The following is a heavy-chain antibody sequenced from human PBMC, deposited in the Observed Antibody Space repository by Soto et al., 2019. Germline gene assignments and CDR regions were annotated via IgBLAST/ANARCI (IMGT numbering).Heavy chain of an antibody. Sequence: EVQLLESGGVLIQPGGSLRLSCVASGFTFSSYAMSWVRQAPGKGLEWVSTVISSGVATHYAESVRGRFTISRDNSKNTLYLHMNGLRAEDTAKYYCGKAGELTNFYSDSWGQGTLVTVSS. V-gene: IGHV3-23*01. J-gene: IGHJ4*02. CDR3: GKAGELTNFYSDS. CDR1: GFTFSSYA. D-gene: IGHD7-27*01. CDR2: VISSGVAT.